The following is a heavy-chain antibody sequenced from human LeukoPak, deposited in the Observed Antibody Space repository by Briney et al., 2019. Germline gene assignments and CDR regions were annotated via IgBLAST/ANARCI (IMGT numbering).Heavy chain of an antibody. CDR1: GGTFSSYA. CDR3: ARMTAFVDTAMDKTKYYFDY. J-gene: IGHJ4*02. CDR2: IIPIFGTA. Sequence: ASVKVSCKASGGTFSSYAISWVTQAPGQGLEWMGGIIPIFGTANYAQKFQDRVTITADESTSTAYMELSSLRSEDTAVYYCARMTAFVDTAMDKTKYYFDYWGQGTLVTVSS. D-gene: IGHD5-18*01. V-gene: IGHV1-69*13.